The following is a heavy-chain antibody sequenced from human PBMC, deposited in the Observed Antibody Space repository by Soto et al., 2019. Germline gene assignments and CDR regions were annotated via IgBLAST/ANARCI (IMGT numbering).Heavy chain of an antibody. Sequence: SGPTLVNPTQTLTLTCTFSGFSLTTSGMCVSWIRQPPGKALEWLALIDWGDDKYYTTALKTRLTISKDTSKNQVVLTMTNMDPVDTATYYCARILTVRGPLCYYYGMDVWGQGTTVTVCS. V-gene: IGHV2-70*01. J-gene: IGHJ6*02. D-gene: IGHD3-10*01. CDR2: IDWGDDK. CDR3: ARILTVRGPLCYYYGMDV. CDR1: GFSLTTSGMC.